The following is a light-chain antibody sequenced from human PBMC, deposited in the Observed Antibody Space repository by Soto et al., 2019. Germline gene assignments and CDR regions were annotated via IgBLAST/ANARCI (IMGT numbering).Light chain of an antibody. CDR1: QRVNSRF. CDR3: QQFGYSLWT. J-gene: IGKJ1*01. V-gene: IGKV3-20*01. CDR2: GAS. Sequence: VLTQSPDTLSFSKGQRSTLSCMASQRVNSRFFAWYQQKPAQAPRLLIYGASTRAAGTPDRFSGGGSGTDFTLTISRLEPEDFAVYYCQQFGYSLWTFGQGTKVEIK.